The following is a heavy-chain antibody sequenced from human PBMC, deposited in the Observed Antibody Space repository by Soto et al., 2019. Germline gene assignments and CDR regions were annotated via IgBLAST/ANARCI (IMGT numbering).Heavy chain of an antibody. Sequence: GESLKISCKGSGYSFTSYWISWVRQMPGKGLEWMGRIDPSDSYTNYSPSFQGHVTISADKSISTAYLQWSSLKASDTAMYYCAIRKPGIAAAGTGGDYYYYGMDVWGQGTTVTVSS. CDR3: AIRKPGIAAAGTGGDYYYYGMDV. D-gene: IGHD6-13*01. CDR2: IDPSDSYT. J-gene: IGHJ6*02. V-gene: IGHV5-10-1*01. CDR1: GYSFTSYW.